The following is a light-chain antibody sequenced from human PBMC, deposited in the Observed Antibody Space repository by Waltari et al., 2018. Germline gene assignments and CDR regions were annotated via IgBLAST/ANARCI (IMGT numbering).Light chain of an antibody. J-gene: IGKJ1*01. CDR2: AAS. Sequence: IQMTQSPSSVSASVGDRDTITCRASQGISSWLAWYQQKPGKAPRLLIYAASALQSGVPSRFSGSGSELHFTLTINNLQPEDFATYYCQQANSFPWTFGQGTKVEIK. CDR3: QQANSFPWT. CDR1: QGISSW. V-gene: IGKV1-12*01.